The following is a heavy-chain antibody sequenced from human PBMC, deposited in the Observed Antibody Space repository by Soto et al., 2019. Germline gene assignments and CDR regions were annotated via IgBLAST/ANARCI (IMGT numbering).Heavy chain of an antibody. CDR1: GGSVRSGNHY. V-gene: IGHV4-61*01. CDR3: ATDSDTVTTGY. J-gene: IGHJ4*02. CDR2: IFNSGGT. Sequence: PSETLSLTCSVSGGSVRSGNHYWSWIRQPPGKGLEWIGYIFNSGGTKYNPSLKSRVSISADMSKNQFSLNLTSVTAAGTAVYYCATDSDTVTTGYWGQGTLVTVSS. D-gene: IGHD4-17*01.